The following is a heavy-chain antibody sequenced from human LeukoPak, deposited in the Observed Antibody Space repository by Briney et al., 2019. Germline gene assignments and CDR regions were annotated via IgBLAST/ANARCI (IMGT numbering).Heavy chain of an antibody. V-gene: IGHV3-11*01. CDR1: GFTFSDYY. CDR2: VSSSGSTI. CDR3: ARDGASVLWGYFDY. Sequence: GGSLRLSCAASGFTFSDYYMSWIRQAPGKGLEGGSYVSSSGSTIYYADSVKGRFTISRDNAKNSLYLQMNSLRAEDTAVYYCARDGASVLWGYFDYWGQGTLVTVSS. J-gene: IGHJ4*02. D-gene: IGHD2-8*01.